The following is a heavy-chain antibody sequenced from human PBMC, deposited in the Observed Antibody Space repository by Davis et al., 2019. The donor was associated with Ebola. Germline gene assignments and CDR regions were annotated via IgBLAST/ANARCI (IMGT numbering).Heavy chain of an antibody. CDR3: ARGKVAGRGWFDP. V-gene: IGHV4-34*01. CDR1: DGSFSGYY. CDR2: INYSGAT. Sequence: PSETLSLTCAVYDGSFSGYYWSWIRQPPGKGLEWIGEINYSGATNYNPSLKSRVTISGDTSKNQFSLKLTSVTAADTAIYYCARGKVAGRGWFDPWGQGTLVIVSS. J-gene: IGHJ5*02. D-gene: IGHD6-6*01.